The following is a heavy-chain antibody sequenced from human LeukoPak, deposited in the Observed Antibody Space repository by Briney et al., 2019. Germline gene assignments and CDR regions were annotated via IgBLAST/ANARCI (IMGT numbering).Heavy chain of an antibody. Sequence: GGSLRLSCAASGFTFSNYAMSWVRQAPGKGLEWVSGISSSSSSTYYADSVKGRFTISRDNSKNTLYLQMNSLRAEDTAVYYCAKVGTYSSSPRYFQHWGQGTLVTVSS. CDR2: ISSSSSST. CDR1: GFTFSNYA. V-gene: IGHV3-23*01. D-gene: IGHD6-6*01. J-gene: IGHJ1*01. CDR3: AKVGTYSSSPRYFQH.